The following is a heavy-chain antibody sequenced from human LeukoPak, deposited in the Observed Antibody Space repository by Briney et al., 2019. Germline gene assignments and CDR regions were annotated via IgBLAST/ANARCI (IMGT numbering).Heavy chain of an antibody. CDR2: IVVGSGNT. D-gene: IGHD4-23*01. Sequence: SAKVSCKASGFTFTSSAMQWVRQARGQRLEWIGWIVVGSGNTNYAQKFQERVTITRDMSTSTAYMELGSLRSEDTAVYYCAADYGGNSGYYGMDVWGPGTTVTVSS. CDR1: GFTFTSSA. V-gene: IGHV1-58*02. CDR3: AADYGGNSGYYGMDV. J-gene: IGHJ6*02.